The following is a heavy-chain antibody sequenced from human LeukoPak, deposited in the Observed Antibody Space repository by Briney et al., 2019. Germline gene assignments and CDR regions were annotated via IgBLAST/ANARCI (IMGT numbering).Heavy chain of an antibody. CDR1: GFTFRNYW. Sequence: GGSLRLSCAASGFTFRNYWMHWVRQAPGKGLVWVSRINIDGSTRYADSVEGRFTISRDNAKNTLYLQMNSLRAEDTAVYYCARAGCSGWFDPWGQGTLVTVSS. CDR2: INIDGST. D-gene: IGHD2-21*01. J-gene: IGHJ5*02. CDR3: ARAGCSGWFDP. V-gene: IGHV3-74*01.